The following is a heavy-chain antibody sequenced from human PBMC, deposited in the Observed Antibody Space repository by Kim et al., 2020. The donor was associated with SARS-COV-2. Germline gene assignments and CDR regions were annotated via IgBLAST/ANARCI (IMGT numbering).Heavy chain of an antibody. D-gene: IGHD3-10*01. CDR3: AKPGGGSTYYFDY. J-gene: IGHJ4*02. Sequence: YAESVKGRFTTSRGTSKNTLYLKMNSRRAEDTAVYYCAKPGGGSTYYFDYWGQGTLVTVSS. V-gene: IGHV3-23*01.